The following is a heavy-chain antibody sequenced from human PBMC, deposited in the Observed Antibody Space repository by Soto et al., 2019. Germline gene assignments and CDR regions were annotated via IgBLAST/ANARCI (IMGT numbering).Heavy chain of an antibody. CDR1: GFTFSSYS. J-gene: IGHJ4*02. Sequence: GGSLRLSCAASGFTFSSYSMNWVRQAPGKGLEWVSYISSSSSTIYYADSVKGRFTISRDNAKNSLYLQMNSPRDEDTAVYYCARDLRGYSYGAFDYWGQGTLVTVSS. D-gene: IGHD5-18*01. V-gene: IGHV3-48*02. CDR2: ISSSSSTI. CDR3: ARDLRGYSYGAFDY.